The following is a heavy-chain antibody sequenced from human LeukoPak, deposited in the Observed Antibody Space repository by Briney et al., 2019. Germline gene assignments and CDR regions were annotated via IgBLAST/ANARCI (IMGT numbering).Heavy chain of an antibody. D-gene: IGHD3-16*01. V-gene: IGHV4-4*02. CDR1: GGSISGSNW. CDR3: ASRLRHLLGY. Sequence: SETLSLTCAVSGGSISGSNWWSWVRQPPGKGLEWIGEIFHSGSTNYSPSLKSRVTISIDKSKNQFSLKLTSVSVADTAVYYCASRLRHLLGYWGQGNLVTVSS. CDR2: IFHSGST. J-gene: IGHJ4*02.